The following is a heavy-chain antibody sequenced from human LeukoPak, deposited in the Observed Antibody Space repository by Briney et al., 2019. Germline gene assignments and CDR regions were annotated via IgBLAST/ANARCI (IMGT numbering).Heavy chain of an antibody. J-gene: IGHJ4*02. Sequence: GSLRLSCIASGFTFSDYSMNWVRQAPGKGLEWVSSISGTNSYIRYADSVKGRFTISRDNANNSLFLQMNSLRAEDTAVYYCARNPTIAAAWGQGTLVTVSS. CDR1: GFTFSDYS. V-gene: IGHV3-21*01. D-gene: IGHD6-13*01. CDR3: ARNPTIAAA. CDR2: ISGTNSYI.